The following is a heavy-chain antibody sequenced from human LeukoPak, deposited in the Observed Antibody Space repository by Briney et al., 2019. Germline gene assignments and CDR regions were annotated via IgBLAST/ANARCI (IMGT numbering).Heavy chain of an antibody. CDR3: AKGWSGYFRSPFDL. J-gene: IGHJ3*01. V-gene: IGHV3-30*18. CDR1: GFTFSTYG. CDR2: ISYHGDNK. Sequence: GGSLRLSCAASGFTFSTYGMHWVRQAPGKGLEWVAIISYHGDNKYYGDSVKDRFTISRDNSKNTLYLEMNNLRAEDTAVYYCAKGWSGYFRSPFDLWGQGTMVTVSS. D-gene: IGHD3-3*01.